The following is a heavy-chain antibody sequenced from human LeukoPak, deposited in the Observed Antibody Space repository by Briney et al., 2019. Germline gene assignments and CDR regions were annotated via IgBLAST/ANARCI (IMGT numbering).Heavy chain of an antibody. CDR2: LSDDGSNK. CDR1: RFTSSYFA. D-gene: IGHD6-13*01. J-gene: IGHJ4*02. V-gene: IGHV3-30*18. CDR3: AKDPHSSSWYYFDS. Sequence: GSLRLSCAASRFTSSYFAMHWVRQAPGKGLEWVAVLSDDGSNKFYADSVKGRFTISRDNSKNTLYLQMNSLRAEDTAFYYCAKDPHSSSWYYFDSWGQGTLVTVSS.